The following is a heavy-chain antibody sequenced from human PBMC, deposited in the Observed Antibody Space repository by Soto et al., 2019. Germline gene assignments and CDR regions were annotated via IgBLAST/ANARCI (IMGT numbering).Heavy chain of an antibody. D-gene: IGHD3-22*01. CDR3: ASWYYYDSSGYYAHFDY. Sequence: SETLSLTCTVSCGSISSGGYYLSWIRQHPGKGLEWIGYIYYSGSTYYNPSLKSRVTISVDTSKNQFSLKLSSVTAADTAVYYCASWYYYDSSGYYAHFDYWGQGTLVTVSS. CDR2: IYYSGST. J-gene: IGHJ4*02. CDR1: CGSISSGGYY. V-gene: IGHV4-31*03.